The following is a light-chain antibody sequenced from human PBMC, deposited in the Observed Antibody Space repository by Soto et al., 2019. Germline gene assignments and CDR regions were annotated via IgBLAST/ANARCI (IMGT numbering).Light chain of an antibody. CDR1: NIGSKS. V-gene: IGLV3-21*02. CDR3: QVWDRSRAHYV. J-gene: IGLJ1*01. Sequence: SYELTQPPSVSVATGQTARITCWGNNIGSKSVHWYQQKPGQAPVLVFYDDSDRPSGSPERCSGSNSGNTATLTISRVEAGDEADYYCQVWDRSRAHYVFGTGTKVT. CDR2: DDS.